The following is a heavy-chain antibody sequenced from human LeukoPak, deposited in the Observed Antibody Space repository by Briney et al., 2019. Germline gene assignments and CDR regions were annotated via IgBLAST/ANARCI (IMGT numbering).Heavy chain of an antibody. V-gene: IGHV4-4*02. D-gene: IGHD5-18*01. Sequence: SETLSLTCAVSGGSISNSDWWSWVRQPPGKGLEWIGEIYHTGSTNYNPSLKSRVTISVDKSKNQFSLNLSSVTAADTAVYYCARRIQLWPYYFDYWVQGTLVTVSS. J-gene: IGHJ4*02. CDR3: ARRIQLWPYYFDY. CDR1: GGSISNSDW. CDR2: IYHTGST.